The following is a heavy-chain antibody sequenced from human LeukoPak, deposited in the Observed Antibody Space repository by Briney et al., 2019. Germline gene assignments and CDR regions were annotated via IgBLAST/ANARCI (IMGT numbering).Heavy chain of an antibody. Sequence: SETLSLTCTVSGGSISSYYWSWIRQPPGKGLEWIGYIYYSGSTNYNPSLKSRVTISVDTSKNQFSLKLSSVTAADTAVYYCARVVGATTTYFDYWGQGTLVTVSS. V-gene: IGHV4-59*01. CDR3: ARVVGATTTYFDY. CDR2: IYYSGST. J-gene: IGHJ4*02. CDR1: GGSISSYY. D-gene: IGHD1-26*01.